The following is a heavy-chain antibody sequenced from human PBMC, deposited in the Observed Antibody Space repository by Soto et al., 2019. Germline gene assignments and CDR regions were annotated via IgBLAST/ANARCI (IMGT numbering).Heavy chain of an antibody. J-gene: IGHJ4*02. CDR2: IKSKIDGGTT. CDR1: GFTFSNAW. CDR3: TTDDPINKN. Sequence: EVQLVESGGGLVKPGESIRLSCAASGFTFSNAWMSWVRQAPGKGLEWVGRIKSKIDGGTTDYAAPVKGRFTISRDDSKNTVYLQMNSPKTGDTAGYYCTTDDPINKNWGQGTLVTVSS. V-gene: IGHV3-15*01.